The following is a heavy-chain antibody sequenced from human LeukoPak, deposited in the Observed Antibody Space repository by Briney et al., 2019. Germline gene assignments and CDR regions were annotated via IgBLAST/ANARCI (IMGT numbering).Heavy chain of an antibody. CDR2: IIPIFGP. D-gene: IGHD3-22*01. CDR1: GYTFTNYG. V-gene: IGHV1-69*13. CDR3: ATGKDRSGYYYSLDY. J-gene: IGHJ4*02. Sequence: ASVKVSCKASGYTFTNYGINWARQAPGQGLEWIGGIIPIFGPNYAQKFQGRATISADLATATAYMELSSLTSEDTSVYYCATGKDRSGYYYSLDYWGQGTLVTVSS.